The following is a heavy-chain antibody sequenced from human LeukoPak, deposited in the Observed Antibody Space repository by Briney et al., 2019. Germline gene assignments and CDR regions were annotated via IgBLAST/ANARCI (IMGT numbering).Heavy chain of an antibody. D-gene: IGHD6-19*01. V-gene: IGHV3-23*01. Sequence: GGSLRLPCAASGFTFSSYAMSWVRQAPGKGLEWVSAISGSGGSTYYADSVKGRFTISRDNSKNTLYLQMNSLRAEDTAVYYCAKGASSGWYTPSDYFQHWGQGTLVTVSS. CDR2: ISGSGGST. CDR3: AKGASSGWYTPSDYFQH. CDR1: GFTFSSYA. J-gene: IGHJ1*01.